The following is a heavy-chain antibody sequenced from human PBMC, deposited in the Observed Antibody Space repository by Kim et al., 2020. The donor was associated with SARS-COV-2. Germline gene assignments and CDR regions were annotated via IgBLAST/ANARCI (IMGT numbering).Heavy chain of an antibody. CDR2: INPSSGGT. D-gene: IGHD1-1*01. CDR3: AREATAMGNSFDL. J-gene: IGHJ3*01. V-gene: IGHV1-2*06. Sequence: ASVKVSCKASGYRFTGYYIHWVRQALGQGLEWMGRINPSSGGTSYGQKFQGRVTLTRDTSINTAYMELSGLRSDDTAVFFCAREATAMGNSFDLWGQGTMVIVSS. CDR1: GYRFTGYY.